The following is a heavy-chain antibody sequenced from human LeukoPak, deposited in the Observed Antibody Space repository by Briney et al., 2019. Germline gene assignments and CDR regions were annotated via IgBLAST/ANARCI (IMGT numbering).Heavy chain of an antibody. CDR2: IYYSGST. Sequence: SETLSLTCTVSGGSISSYYWSWIRQPPGKGLEWIRYIYYSGSTYYNPSLKSRVTISVDTSKNQFSLKLSSVTAADTAVYYCARDQIQTTIFGVVTPYYFDYWGQGTLVTVSS. J-gene: IGHJ4*02. V-gene: IGHV4-59*12. CDR1: GGSISSYY. CDR3: ARDQIQTTIFGVVTPYYFDY. D-gene: IGHD3-3*01.